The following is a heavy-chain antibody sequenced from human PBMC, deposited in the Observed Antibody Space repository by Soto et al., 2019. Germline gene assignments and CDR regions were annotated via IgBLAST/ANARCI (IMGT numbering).Heavy chain of an antibody. J-gene: IGHJ5*02. D-gene: IGHD1-1*01. V-gene: IGHV4-39*07. CDR2: IYHTGNA. CDR1: GDCVRNTGVD. CDR3: ARVGNWNDGLGS. Sequence: SETLCVSWSVSGDCVRNTGVDGAWIRQPPGEGLEWIGSIYHTGNAYYNPSLKSRVTISVDTSKNQFSLKLTSVTAADTAVYYCARVGNWNDGLGSWGQGALVTVSS.